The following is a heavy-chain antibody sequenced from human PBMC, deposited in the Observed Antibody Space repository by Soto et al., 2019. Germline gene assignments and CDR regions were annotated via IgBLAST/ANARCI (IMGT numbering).Heavy chain of an antibody. J-gene: IGHJ4*02. Sequence: PSETLSLTCTVSGGSISSYYWSWIRQPPGKGLEWIGYIYYSGSTYYNPSLKSRVTISVDRSKNQFSLKLSSVTAADTAVYYCARENDSAYAGRYFDYWGPGTLVTVSS. CDR2: IYYSGST. CDR1: GGSISSYY. V-gene: IGHV4-59*12. D-gene: IGHD1-1*01. CDR3: ARENDSAYAGRYFDY.